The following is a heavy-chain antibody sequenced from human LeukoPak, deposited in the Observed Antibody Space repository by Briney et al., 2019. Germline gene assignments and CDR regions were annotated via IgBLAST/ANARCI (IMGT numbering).Heavy chain of an antibody. CDR3: ARQTGSGLFILP. CDR2: IYYTGNT. V-gene: IGHV4-39*01. CDR1: GVSISSSYSY. D-gene: IGHD3/OR15-3a*01. J-gene: IGHJ4*02. Sequence: SETLSLTCTVSGVSISSSYSYWGWIRQPPGMGLEWIGGIYYTGNTYYNASLKSQVSISIDTSKNQFSLKVTSVTAADTAVYYCARQTGSGLFILPGGQGTLVTVSS.